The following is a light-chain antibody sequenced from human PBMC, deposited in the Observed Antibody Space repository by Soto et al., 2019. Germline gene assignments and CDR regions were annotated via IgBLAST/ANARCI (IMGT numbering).Light chain of an antibody. V-gene: IGLV2-8*01. CDR1: SSDVGGYNY. CDR3: SSYAGSDNYV. CDR2: EVT. J-gene: IGLJ1*01. Sequence: ALTQPPSASGSPGQSVTISCTGTSSDVGGYNYVSWYQQHPGEAPKLMIYEVTKRPSGVPDRFSGSKSGNTASLTVSGLQAEDEADYYCSSYAGSDNYVFGTGTKVTVL.